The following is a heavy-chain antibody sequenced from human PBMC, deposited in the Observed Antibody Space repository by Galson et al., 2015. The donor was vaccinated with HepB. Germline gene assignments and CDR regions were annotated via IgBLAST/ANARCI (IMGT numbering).Heavy chain of an antibody. J-gene: IGHJ4*02. D-gene: IGHD3-3*01. V-gene: IGHV3-30-3*01. Sequence: SLRLSCAASGFTFSSYAMHWVRQAPGKGLEWVAVISYDGSNKYYADSVKGRFTISRDNSKNTLYLQMNSLRAEDTAVYYCARDGGSGSGYYPYGVGAYFDYWGQGTLVTVSS. CDR3: ARDGGSGSGYYPYGVGAYFDY. CDR1: GFTFSSYA. CDR2: ISYDGSNK.